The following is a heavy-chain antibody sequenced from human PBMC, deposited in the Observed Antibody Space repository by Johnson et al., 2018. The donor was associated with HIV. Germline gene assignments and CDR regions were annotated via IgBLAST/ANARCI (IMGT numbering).Heavy chain of an antibody. Sequence: QVQLVESGGGLVQPGGSLRLSCVASGFTFSSYWMSWVRQAPGKGLEWVAVIWYDGSNKYYADSVKGRITVSRDNSKNTLSLQMESRRPEDTAVYYCTRGSMLFSAADAFEFGGQGTMVTVSS. V-gene: IGHV3-33*08. J-gene: IGHJ3*01. CDR3: TRGSMLFSAADAFEF. CDR2: IWYDGSNK. D-gene: IGHD2-21*01. CDR1: GFTFSSYW.